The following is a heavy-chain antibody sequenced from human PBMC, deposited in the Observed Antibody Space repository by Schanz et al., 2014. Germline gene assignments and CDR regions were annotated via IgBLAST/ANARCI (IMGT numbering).Heavy chain of an antibody. V-gene: IGHV3-53*02. CDR2: VHPGGST. J-gene: IGHJ3*02. Sequence: EVQLVETGGGLVQPGGSLRLSCAVSGFIVRSNYMTWVRQAPGKGLEWVSFVHPGGSTYYPDSVKGRFTISRDSSKNTLYLQMNSLRPEDTAVYYCAKGRFGELSAIDIWGQGTMVTVSS. CDR1: GFIVRSNY. CDR3: AKGRFGELSAIDI. D-gene: IGHD3-10*01.